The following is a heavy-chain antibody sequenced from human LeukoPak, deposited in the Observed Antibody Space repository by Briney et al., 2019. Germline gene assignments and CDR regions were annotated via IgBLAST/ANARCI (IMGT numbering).Heavy chain of an antibody. Sequence: PSETLSLTCTVSGGSISSYYWSWIRQPLGKGLEWIAYIYYSGSTNYNPSLKSRVTISVDTSKNQFSLKLSSVTAADTAVYYCARRYGSGSSGTFDYWGQGTLVTVSS. V-gene: IGHV4-59*01. CDR3: ARRYGSGSSGTFDY. CDR2: IYYSGST. J-gene: IGHJ4*02. CDR1: GGSISSYY. D-gene: IGHD3-10*01.